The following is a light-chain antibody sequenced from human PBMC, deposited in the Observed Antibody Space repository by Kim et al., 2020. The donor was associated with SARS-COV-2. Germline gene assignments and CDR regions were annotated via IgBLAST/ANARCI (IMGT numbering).Light chain of an antibody. CDR3: YSAADTDVV. CDR1: VLAKKY. V-gene: IGLV3-27*01. Sequence: SVSPGQTARVTCSGDVLAKKYARWFQQKPGPAPVLVIYKDSERPSGIPGRFSGSSSGTTVTLTISGAQVEDEADYYCYSAADTDVVFGGGTQLTVL. J-gene: IGLJ2*01. CDR2: KDS.